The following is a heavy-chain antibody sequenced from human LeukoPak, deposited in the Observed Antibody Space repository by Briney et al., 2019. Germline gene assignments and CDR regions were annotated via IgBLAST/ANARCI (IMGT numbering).Heavy chain of an antibody. CDR3: ARDSGAHY. CDR1: GFTFSNYA. J-gene: IGHJ4*02. CDR2: ISGSGGNT. V-gene: IGHV3-23*01. Sequence: PGGSLRLSCAASGFTFSNYAMNWVRQAPEKGLEWVSTISGSGGNTYYADSVKGRFTISRDNSKNTLYLQMNSLRAEDTAVYYCARDSGAHYWGQGTLVTVSS.